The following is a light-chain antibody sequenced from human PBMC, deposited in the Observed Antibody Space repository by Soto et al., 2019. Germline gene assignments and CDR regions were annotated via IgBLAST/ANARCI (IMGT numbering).Light chain of an antibody. CDR3: QQSYSTPIT. J-gene: IGKJ5*01. Sequence: DIQMTQSPSSLSASIGDRVTLTCRASQNINNYLHWYQLKPGKAPKLLIYGASGLQSGVPSRFSGSGSGTHFTLTISSLQPEDFATYYCQQSYSTPITFGQGTRLEIK. V-gene: IGKV1-39*01. CDR1: QNINNY. CDR2: GAS.